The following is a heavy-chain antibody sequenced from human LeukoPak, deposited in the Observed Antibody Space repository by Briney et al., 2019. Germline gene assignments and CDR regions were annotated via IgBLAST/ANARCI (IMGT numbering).Heavy chain of an antibody. J-gene: IGHJ4*02. D-gene: IGHD2/OR15-2a*01. CDR1: GFTFSSYV. CDR3: VKDALVVPVSMGPPEVDY. Sequence: GGSLRLSCAASGFTFSSYVMSWVRQAPGKGLEWVSAISGGGGSTYYADSVKGRFTISRDNSKNTLSLQMNSLRAEDTAVCYCVKDALVVPVSMGPPEVDYWGQGTLVTVSS. CDR2: ISGGGGST. V-gene: IGHV3-23*01.